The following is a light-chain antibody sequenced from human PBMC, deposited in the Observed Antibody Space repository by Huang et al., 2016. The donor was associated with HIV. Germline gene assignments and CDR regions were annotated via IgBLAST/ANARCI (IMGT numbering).Light chain of an antibody. CDR3: QQYNKWLYT. V-gene: IGKV3-15*01. Sequence: IVMTQSPATLSVSPGEGATLSCRASQCVYSNVAWYQQKPGQAPRLLIYDASTSATGIPARVSGSWSGTEFTLTISSLQSEDFAIYYCQQYNKWLYTFGQGTNLEIK. CDR1: QCVYSN. CDR2: DAS. J-gene: IGKJ2*01.